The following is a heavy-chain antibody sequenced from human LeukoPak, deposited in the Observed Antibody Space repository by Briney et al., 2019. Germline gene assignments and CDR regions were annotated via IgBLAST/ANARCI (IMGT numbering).Heavy chain of an antibody. CDR2: INDDGRTT. V-gene: IGHV3-74*01. CDR3: AREMKLELPASSGYFYGMDV. CDR1: GFTFSSYW. Sequence: GGSLRLSCATSGFTFSSYWMHWVRQAPGKGLVWVSRINDDGRTTNYADSVKGRFTISRDNAKNSLCLQMNSLRDEDTAVYYCAREMKLELPASSGYFYGMDVWGQGTTVTVSS. J-gene: IGHJ6*02. D-gene: IGHD1-7*01.